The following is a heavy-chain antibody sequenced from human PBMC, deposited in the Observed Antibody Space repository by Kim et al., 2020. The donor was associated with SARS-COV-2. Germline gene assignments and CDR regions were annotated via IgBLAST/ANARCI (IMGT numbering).Heavy chain of an antibody. J-gene: IGHJ5*02. V-gene: IGHV1-18*04. CDR1: GYTFTSYG. CDR2: ISAYNGNT. D-gene: IGHD3-10*02. CDR3: ARDYYGREVPWFDP. Sequence: ASVKVSCKASGYTFTSYGISWVRQAPGQGLEWMGWISAYNGNTNYAQKLQGRVTMTTDTSTSTAYMELRSLRSDDTAVYYCARDYYGREVPWFDPWGQGTLVTVSS.